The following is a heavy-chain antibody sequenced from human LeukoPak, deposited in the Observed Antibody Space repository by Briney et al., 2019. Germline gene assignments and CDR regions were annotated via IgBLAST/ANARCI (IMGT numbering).Heavy chain of an antibody. J-gene: IGHJ1*01. D-gene: IGHD2-21*01. CDR1: GFTVSPNH. V-gene: IGHV3-53*01. CDR2: IYSDGST. Sequence: GGSLRLSCAASGFTVSPNHMTRVPPAPANGLERVSSIYSDGSTFHADSVKGRFTIPRDNSKNTVYLQMNSLRAEDTAVYYCAFGPMWTGVFQHWGQGTLVTVSS. CDR3: AFGPMWTGVFQH.